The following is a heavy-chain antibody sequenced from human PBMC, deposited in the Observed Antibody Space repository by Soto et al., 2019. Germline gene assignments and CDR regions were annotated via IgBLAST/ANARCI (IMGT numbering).Heavy chain of an antibody. J-gene: IGHJ4*02. D-gene: IGHD3-10*01. V-gene: IGHV3-48*01. Sequence: PGGSLRLSCAASGFTFNIYSMNWVRQAPGKGLEWVSYISSSSSTIYYADSVKGRFTISRDNAKNSLYLQMNSLRAEDTAVYYCARIGGGSPGEYWGQGTLVTVSS. CDR3: ARIGGGSPGEY. CDR2: ISSSSSTI. CDR1: GFTFNIYS.